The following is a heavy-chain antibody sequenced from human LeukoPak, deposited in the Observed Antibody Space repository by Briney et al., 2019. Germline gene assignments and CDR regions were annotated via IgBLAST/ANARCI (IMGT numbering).Heavy chain of an antibody. CDR3: ARDTGHSGYDAFDY. V-gene: IGHV3-21*01. CDR2: ISSSSSYI. Sequence: GGSLRLSCAASGFTFSSYSMNWVRQAPGKGLEWVSSISSSSSYIYYADSVKGRFTVSRDNAKNSLYLQMNSLRAEDTAVYYCARDTGHSGYDAFDYWGQGTLVTVSS. J-gene: IGHJ4*02. D-gene: IGHD5-12*01. CDR1: GFTFSSYS.